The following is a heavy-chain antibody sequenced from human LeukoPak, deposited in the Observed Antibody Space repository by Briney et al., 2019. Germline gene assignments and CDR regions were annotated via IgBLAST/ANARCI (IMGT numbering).Heavy chain of an antibody. J-gene: IGHJ4*02. CDR2: IRYDGSDR. CDR3: ANSVFKYSMSDGPDV. CDR1: GFTFSSYN. V-gene: IGHV3-30*02. Sequence: GGSLRLSCAASGFTFSSYNMNWVRQAPGKGLEWVAYIRYDGSDRYYADSVKGRFTISRDNSKNTLYLQMNSLRVGDTAVYYCANSVFKYSMSDGPDVWGQGTLVAVSS. D-gene: IGHD1-14*01.